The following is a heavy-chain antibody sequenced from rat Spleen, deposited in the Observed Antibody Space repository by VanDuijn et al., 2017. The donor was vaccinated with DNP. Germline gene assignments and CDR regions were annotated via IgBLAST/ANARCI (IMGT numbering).Heavy chain of an antibody. CDR2: ISYDGVIT. V-gene: IGHV5-20*01. CDR1: GFTFSDYY. Sequence: EVQLVQSGGGLVQPGRSLKLSCAPSGFTFSDYYMAWVRQAPTKGLELVAYISYDGVITYYGDSVKGRFTISRDNAKSTLYLQMDSLRSEDTATYYCTTVYGGYSGWFASWGQGTLVTVSS. CDR3: TTVYGGYSGWFAS. J-gene: IGHJ3*01. D-gene: IGHD1-11*01.